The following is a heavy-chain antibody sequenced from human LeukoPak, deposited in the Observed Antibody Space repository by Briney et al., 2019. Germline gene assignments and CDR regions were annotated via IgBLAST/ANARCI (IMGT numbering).Heavy chain of an antibody. J-gene: IGHJ4*02. D-gene: IGHD3-3*01. V-gene: IGHV3-21*01. CDR1: GFTFSSYS. Sequence: PGGSLRLSCAASGFTFSSYSMIWVRQAPGKGLEWVSSISSSSSYIYYADSVKGRFTISRDNAKNSLYLQMNSLRAEDTAVYYCARDGDYDLGSGYDYWGQGTLVTVSS. CDR3: ARDGDYDLGSGYDY. CDR2: ISSSSSYI.